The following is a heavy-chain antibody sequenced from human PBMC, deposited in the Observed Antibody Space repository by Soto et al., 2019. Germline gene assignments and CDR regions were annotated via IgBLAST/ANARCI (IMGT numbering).Heavy chain of an antibody. CDR3: ARLRVWFGELDVYYYYYYMDV. CDR2: INHSGST. Sequence: SETLSLTCAVYGGSFSGYYWSWIRQPPGKGLEWIGEINHSGSTNYNPSLKSRVTISVDTSKNQFSLKLSSVTAADTAVYYCARLRVWFGELDVYYYYYYMDVWGKGTTVTVSS. CDR1: GGSFSGYY. J-gene: IGHJ6*03. V-gene: IGHV4-34*01. D-gene: IGHD3-10*01.